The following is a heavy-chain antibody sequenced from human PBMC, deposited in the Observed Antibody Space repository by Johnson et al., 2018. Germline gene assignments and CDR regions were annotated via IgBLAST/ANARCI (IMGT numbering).Heavy chain of an antibody. V-gene: IGHV3-7*01. CDR2: IKQDGSEK. J-gene: IGHJ3*02. Sequence: EVQLLESGGGLVQPGGSLRLSCAASGFTFSSYWMSWVRQAPGKGLEWVANIKQDGSEKYYVDSVKGRFTISRDNAKNLLYVQMNSLRAGDTAVYYCERKLKYWGGDCYRDAVDIWGKGTMVTVSS. D-gene: IGHD2-21*02. CDR3: ERKLKYWGGDCYRDAVDI. CDR1: GFTFSSYW.